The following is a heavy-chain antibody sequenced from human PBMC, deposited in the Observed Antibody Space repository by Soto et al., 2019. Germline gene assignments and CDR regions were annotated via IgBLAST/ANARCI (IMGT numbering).Heavy chain of an antibody. Sequence: GGSLRLSCAASGFTFSSYAMGWVRQAPGKGLEWVSAISGSGDTTYYANSVKGRFTISRDNSKNTLYLQMNSLRAEDTAVYYCAKGSYRPHDYWGQGTLVTVSS. V-gene: IGHV3-23*01. J-gene: IGHJ4*02. CDR3: AKGSYRPHDY. D-gene: IGHD1-26*01. CDR1: GFTFSSYA. CDR2: ISGSGDTT.